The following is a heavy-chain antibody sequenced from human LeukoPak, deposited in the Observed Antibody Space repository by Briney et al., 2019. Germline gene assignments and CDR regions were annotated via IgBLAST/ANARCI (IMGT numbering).Heavy chain of an antibody. CDR2: INPNSGGT. Sequence: ASVKVSCKASGYTLTGYYIHWVRQAPGQGLEWMGWINPNSGGTNDAQKFQGRVTMTTDTSISTAYMELSRLRSDDTAVYYCARDTYDFWSGYYTNYYYYYMDVWGKGTTVTVSS. CDR3: ARDTYDFWSGYYTNYYYYYMDV. CDR1: GYTLTGYY. D-gene: IGHD3-3*01. J-gene: IGHJ6*03. V-gene: IGHV1-2*02.